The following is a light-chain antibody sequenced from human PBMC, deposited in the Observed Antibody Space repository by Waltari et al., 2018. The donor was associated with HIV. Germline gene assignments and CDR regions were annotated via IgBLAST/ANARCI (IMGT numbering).Light chain of an antibody. CDR3: QHFNT. CDR2: GAS. Sequence: ESVLTQSPGTLSLSPGERATLSCRASESVDSSYLAWYRQRRSQAPRLLIYGASTRAAGIPDRFTGSGSGTDFTLTISRLEAEDFAVYYCQHFNTFGQGTKVEIK. J-gene: IGKJ2*01. CDR1: ESVDSSY. V-gene: IGKV3-20*01.